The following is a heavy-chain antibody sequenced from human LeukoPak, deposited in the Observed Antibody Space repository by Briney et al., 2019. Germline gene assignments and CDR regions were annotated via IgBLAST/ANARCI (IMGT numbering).Heavy chain of an antibody. Sequence: PSQTLSLACTVSGGSISSGRHYWSWIRQPAGKGLEWIGRIYTSGSTNYNPSLKSRVTISVDTSKNQFSLKLSSVTAADTAVYYCARSPARNYYYDSSGPFDPWGQGTLVTVSS. CDR3: ARSPARNYYYDSSGPFDP. CDR1: GGSISSGRHY. V-gene: IGHV4-61*02. CDR2: IYTSGST. D-gene: IGHD3-22*01. J-gene: IGHJ5*02.